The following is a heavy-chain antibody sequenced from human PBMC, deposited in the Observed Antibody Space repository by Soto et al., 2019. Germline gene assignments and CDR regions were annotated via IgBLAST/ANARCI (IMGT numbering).Heavy chain of an antibody. CDR3: ALKSRDTPMVPFSH. J-gene: IGHJ4*02. D-gene: IGHD2-15*01. CDR1: GGTADRFA. CDR2: ITPLFRTP. V-gene: IGHV1-69*01. Sequence: QVHLEQSGADVRKPGSSVRVSCKASGGTADRFAISWVRQAPGEGLEWMGGITPLFRTPHYGQKFQGRVNITSDGSSNATYMALGTPTFSDTAGYYWALKSRDTPMVPFSHWGQGTLVTVSS.